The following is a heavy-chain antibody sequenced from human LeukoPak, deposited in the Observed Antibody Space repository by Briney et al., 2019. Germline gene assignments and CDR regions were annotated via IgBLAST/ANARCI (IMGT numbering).Heavy chain of an antibody. CDR1: GGSISSNY. Sequence: PSETLSLTCTVSGGSISSNYWNWIRQPAGKGLEWIGRIYTSGSTNYNPSLKSRVTMSVDTSKNQFSLKLSSVTAADTAVYYCASGRPDAFDIWGQGTMVTVSS. CDR3: ASGRPDAFDI. V-gene: IGHV4-4*07. CDR2: IYTSGST. J-gene: IGHJ3*02.